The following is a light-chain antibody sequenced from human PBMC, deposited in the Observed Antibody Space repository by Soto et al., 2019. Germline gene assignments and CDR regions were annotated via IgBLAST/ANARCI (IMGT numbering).Light chain of an antibody. CDR3: QKYNHWPRPLT. CDR1: QSVSSS. Sequence: EIVMTQSPATLSVSPGERATLSCRASQSVSSSVAWYQQKHGQAPRLLIYGESTRATGIPARFSGSGSGTEFTLTISSLQSEDFAVYYCQKYNHWPRPLTFGGGTKVEI. J-gene: IGKJ4*01. CDR2: GES. V-gene: IGKV3D-15*01.